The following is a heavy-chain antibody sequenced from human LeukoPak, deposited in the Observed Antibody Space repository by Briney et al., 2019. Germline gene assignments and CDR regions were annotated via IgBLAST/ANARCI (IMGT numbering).Heavy chain of an antibody. Sequence: SETLSLTCAVYGGSFSGYYWSWIRQPPGKELEWIGEINHSGSTNYNPSLKSRVTISVDTSKNQFSLKLSSVTAADTAVYYCARLPPDARYQRQHYYYYGMDVWGQGTTVTVSS. V-gene: IGHV4-34*01. CDR3: ARLPPDARYQRQHYYYYGMDV. J-gene: IGHJ6*02. CDR2: INHSGST. D-gene: IGHD2-2*01. CDR1: GGSFSGYY.